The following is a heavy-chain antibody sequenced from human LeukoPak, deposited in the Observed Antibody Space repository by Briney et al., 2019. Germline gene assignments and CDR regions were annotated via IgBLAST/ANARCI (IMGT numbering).Heavy chain of an antibody. V-gene: IGHV4-59*08. CDR3: ARGILGYCSGGSCYSFDI. CDR2: IYYSGST. CDR1: GGSISSYY. J-gene: IGHJ3*02. Sequence: SETLSLTCTVSGGSISSYYWSWIRQPPGKGLEWIGYIYYSGSTNYNPSLKSRVTISVDTSKNQFSLKLSSVIAADTAVYYCARGILGYCSGGSCYSFDIWGQGTMVTVSS. D-gene: IGHD2-15*01.